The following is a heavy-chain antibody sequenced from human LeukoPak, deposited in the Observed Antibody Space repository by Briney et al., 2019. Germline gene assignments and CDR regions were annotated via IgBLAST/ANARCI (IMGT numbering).Heavy chain of an antibody. CDR3: ARSSSGLDYGDYYFDY. Sequence: SETLSLTCTVSGGSITTYYWSWIRQPPGKALEWIGYVFYSGRTNYNPSLKSRVTMSIDTSKNQFSLNLRTVTAADTAVYYCARSSSGLDYGDYYFDYWGRGTLVTVSS. CDR1: GGSITTYY. D-gene: IGHD4-17*01. J-gene: IGHJ4*02. V-gene: IGHV4-59*01. CDR2: VFYSGRT.